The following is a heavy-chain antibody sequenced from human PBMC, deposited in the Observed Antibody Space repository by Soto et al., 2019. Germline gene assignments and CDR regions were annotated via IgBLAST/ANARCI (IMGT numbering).Heavy chain of an antibody. CDR3: ARGAARMGGYYYYYGMDV. D-gene: IGHD6-6*01. CDR2: IIPIFGTA. V-gene: IGHV1-69*13. Sequence: GASVKVSCKASGGTFSSYAISWVRQAPGQGLEWMGGIIPIFGTANYAQKSQGRVTITADESTSTAYMELSSLRSEDTAVYYCARGAARMGGYYYYYGMDVWGQGTTVTVSS. J-gene: IGHJ6*02. CDR1: GGTFSSYA.